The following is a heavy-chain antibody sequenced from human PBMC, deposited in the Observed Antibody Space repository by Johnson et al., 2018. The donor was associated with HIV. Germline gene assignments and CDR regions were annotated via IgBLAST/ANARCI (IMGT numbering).Heavy chain of an antibody. CDR3: ARDSDISLGVAGAFDI. CDR1: GFTFDDYG. Sequence: EVQLVESGGGVVRPGGSLRLSCAASGFTFDDYGMSWVRQAPGKGLEWVSVIYSGGSTYYADSVKGRFTISRDNSKNTLDLQMNSLRAEDTAVYYCARDSDISLGVAGAFDIWGQGTMVTVSA. V-gene: IGHV3-66*01. CDR2: IYSGGST. D-gene: IGHD3-9*01. J-gene: IGHJ3*02.